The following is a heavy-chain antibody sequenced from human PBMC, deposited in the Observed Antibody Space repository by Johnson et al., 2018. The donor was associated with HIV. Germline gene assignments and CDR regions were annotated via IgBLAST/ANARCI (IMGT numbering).Heavy chain of an antibody. V-gene: IGHV3-7*05. D-gene: IGHD3-3*01. CDR2: IKQDGSEK. CDR1: GFAFSSYW. Sequence: VQLVESGGGLVQRGGSLRLSCAASGFAFSSYWMAWVRQAPGKGLEWVANIKQDGSEKHYVDSVKGRFTISRDNAKNSLYLQMNSLRVEDTAVYYCARAIFGVVMGQNAFDIWGQGTMVTVSS. J-gene: IGHJ3*02. CDR3: ARAIFGVVMGQNAFDI.